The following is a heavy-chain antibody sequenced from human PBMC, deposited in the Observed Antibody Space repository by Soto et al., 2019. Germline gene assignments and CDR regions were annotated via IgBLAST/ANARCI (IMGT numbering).Heavy chain of an antibody. D-gene: IGHD5-18*01. J-gene: IGHJ4*02. CDR1: GFTFSSYA. CDR3: AKDRGYSDGPDY. CDR2: ISGSGGST. Sequence: EVQLLESGGGLVQPGGSLRLSCAASGFTFSSYAMSWVRQAPGKGLEWVSAISGSGGSTYYADSVKGRFTISRDNSKNTLYLQMNSLGAEDTAVYYCAKDRGYSDGPDYWGQGTLVTVSS. V-gene: IGHV3-23*01.